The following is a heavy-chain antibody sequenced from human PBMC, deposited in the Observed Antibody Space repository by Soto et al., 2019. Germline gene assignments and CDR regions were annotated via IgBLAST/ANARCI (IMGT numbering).Heavy chain of an antibody. CDR2: IIPIFGAA. V-gene: IGHV1-69*13. J-gene: IGHJ6*02. Sequence: SVKVSCKASGGTFSSYAISWVRQAPGQGLEWMGGIIPIFGAANYAQKFQGRVTITADESTSTAYMELSSLRSEDTAVYYCARGSTIFGVVIRLIDYYYYGMDVWGQGTTVTVSS. CDR1: GGTFSSYA. CDR3: ARGSTIFGVVIRLIDYYYYGMDV. D-gene: IGHD3-3*01.